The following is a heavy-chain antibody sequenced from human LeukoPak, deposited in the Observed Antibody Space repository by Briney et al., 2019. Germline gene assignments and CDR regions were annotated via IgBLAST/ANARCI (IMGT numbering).Heavy chain of an antibody. CDR2: IKQDGSDK. J-gene: IGHJ4*02. CDR3: ASRQGARGLDY. CDR1: GFTFSSFY. Sequence: HAGGSLRLSCAASGFTFSSFYMTWVRQAPGKGLEWVATIKQDGSDKHYVDSVKGRFIISRDNAKNSLYLQMNSLRAEDTAVYYCASRQGARGLDYWGQGTLVTVSS. D-gene: IGHD3-10*01. V-gene: IGHV3-7*01.